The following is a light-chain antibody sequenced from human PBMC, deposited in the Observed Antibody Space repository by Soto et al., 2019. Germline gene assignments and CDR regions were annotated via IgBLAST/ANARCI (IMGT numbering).Light chain of an antibody. CDR2: GAS. Sequence: EIVLTQSPGTLSLSPGERATLSCRASQSVSSSSLAWYQQKPGQPPRLLIYGASSRAPGIPDRFSGSGSGTDFTLTISRLEPEDFAVYYCQQYGSSLFTFGPGTKVDIK. V-gene: IGKV3-20*01. CDR1: QSVSSSS. J-gene: IGKJ3*01. CDR3: QQYGSSLFT.